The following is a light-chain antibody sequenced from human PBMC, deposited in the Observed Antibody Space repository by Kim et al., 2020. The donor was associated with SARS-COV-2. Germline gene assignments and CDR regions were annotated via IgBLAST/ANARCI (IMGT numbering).Light chain of an antibody. V-gene: IGKV3-20*01. Sequence: PGERATLPCRASQSVANTYLAWYQQHPGQAPRLLIYGTSHRATGIPDRFSGSASGTEFTLTISRLEPEDFAVYHCQHYGSSSWTFGQGTKVDIK. J-gene: IGKJ1*01. CDR2: GTS. CDR3: QHYGSSSWT. CDR1: QSVANTY.